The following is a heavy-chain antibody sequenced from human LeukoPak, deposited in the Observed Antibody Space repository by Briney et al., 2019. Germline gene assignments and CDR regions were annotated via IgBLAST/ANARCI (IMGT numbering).Heavy chain of an antibody. CDR1: GFTVGSTY. D-gene: IGHD3-22*01. Sequence: GGSLRLSCAASGFTVGSTYMSWVRQASGKGLEWVSVIYSGGSTYYADSVKGRFTISRDHSKNTLYLHMNSLRAEDTAVYYCARAPEYDSSGYHFDYWGQGTLVTVSS. V-gene: IGHV3-53*01. J-gene: IGHJ4*02. CDR3: ARAPEYDSSGYHFDY. CDR2: IYSGGST.